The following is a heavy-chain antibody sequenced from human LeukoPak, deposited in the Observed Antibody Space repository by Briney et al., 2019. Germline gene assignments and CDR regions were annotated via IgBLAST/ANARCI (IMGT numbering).Heavy chain of an antibody. Sequence: SETLSLTCTVSGYSISSGYYWGWIRQPPGKGLEWIGSIYHSGSTYYNPSLKSRVTISVDTSKNQFSLKLSSVTAADTAVYYCAREVALEVEAHSPFDYWGQGTLVTVSS. CDR1: GYSISSGYY. J-gene: IGHJ4*02. V-gene: IGHV4-38-2*02. CDR3: AREVALEVEAHSPFDY. D-gene: IGHD5-12*01. CDR2: IYHSGST.